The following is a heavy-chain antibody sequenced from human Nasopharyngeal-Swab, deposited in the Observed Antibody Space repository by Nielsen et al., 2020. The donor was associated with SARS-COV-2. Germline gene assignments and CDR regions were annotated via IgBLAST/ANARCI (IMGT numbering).Heavy chain of an antibody. D-gene: IGHD2-15*01. CDR1: GFTFDDYA. CDR3: AKGGYCSGGSCFNWFDP. V-gene: IGHV3-9*01. Sequence: SLKISCAASGFTFDDYAMHWVRQAPGKGLEWVSGISWNSGSIGYADSVKGRFTISRDNAENSLYLQMNSLRAEDTALYYCAKGGYCSGGSCFNWFDPWGQGTLVTVSS. CDR2: ISWNSGSI. J-gene: IGHJ5*02.